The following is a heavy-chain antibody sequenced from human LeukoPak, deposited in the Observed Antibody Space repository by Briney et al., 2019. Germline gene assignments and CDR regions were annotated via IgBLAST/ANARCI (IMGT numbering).Heavy chain of an antibody. V-gene: IGHV4-4*09. CDR3: ARRRAVAGTSYYYYYYMDV. Sequence: PSETLSLTCTVSGGSISSYYWSWIRQPPGKGLEWIGYIYTSGSTNYNPSLKSRVTISVDTSKNQFSLMLSSVTAADTAVYYCARRRAVAGTSYYYYYYMDVWGKGTTVTVSS. CDR1: GGSISSYY. J-gene: IGHJ6*03. D-gene: IGHD6-19*01. CDR2: IYTSGST.